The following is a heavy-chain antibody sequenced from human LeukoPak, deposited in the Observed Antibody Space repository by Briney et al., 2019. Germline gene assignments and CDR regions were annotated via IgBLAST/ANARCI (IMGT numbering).Heavy chain of an antibody. CDR3: ARGGHYYDSSGEAIDY. V-gene: IGHV3-48*04. CDR2: ISSSGSTI. CDR1: GFTFSNAW. Sequence: GGSLRLSCAASGFTFSNAWMNWVRQAPGKGLEWVSYISSSGSTIYYADSVKGRFTISRDNAKNSLYLQMNSLRAEDTAVYYCARGGHYYDSSGEAIDYWGQGTLVTVSS. J-gene: IGHJ4*02. D-gene: IGHD3-22*01.